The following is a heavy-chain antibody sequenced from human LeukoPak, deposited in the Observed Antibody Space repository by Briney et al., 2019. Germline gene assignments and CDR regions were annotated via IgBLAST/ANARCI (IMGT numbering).Heavy chain of an antibody. Sequence: SVKVSRKASGGTFSSYAISWVRQAPGQGLEWMGGIIPIFGTANYAQKFQGRVTITADESTSTAYMELSSLRSEDTAVYYCARPQRGYSYGFDYWGQGTLVTVSS. CDR3: ARPQRGYSYGFDY. D-gene: IGHD5-18*01. CDR1: GGTFSSYA. J-gene: IGHJ4*02. V-gene: IGHV1-69*13. CDR2: IIPIFGTA.